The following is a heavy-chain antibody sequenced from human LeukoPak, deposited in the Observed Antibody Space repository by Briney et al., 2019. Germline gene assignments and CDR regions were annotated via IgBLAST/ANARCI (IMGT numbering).Heavy chain of an antibody. CDR3: ARLEKVGAAGLFDY. CDR2: IYYSGST. V-gene: IGHV4-39*01. D-gene: IGHD6-13*01. J-gene: IGHJ4*02. CDR1: GGSISSSSYY. Sequence: SETLSLTCTVSGGSISSSSYYWGWIRQPPGKGLEWIGSIYYSGSTYYNPSLKSRVTISVDTSKNQFSLKLSSVTAADTAVYYCARLEKVGAAGLFDYWGQGTLSPSPQ.